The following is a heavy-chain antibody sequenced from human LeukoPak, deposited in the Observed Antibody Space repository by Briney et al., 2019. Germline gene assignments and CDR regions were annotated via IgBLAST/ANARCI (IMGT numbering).Heavy chain of an antibody. CDR3: AKDIGGYSFAAED. V-gene: IGHV3-43*02. CDR1: GLTPDDYA. CDR2: ISGDGGIT. J-gene: IGHJ4*02. D-gene: IGHD5-18*01. Sequence: PGGSLSLSCAVSGLTPDDYAMHWVRQGPGKGLEWVSLISGDGGITSYADSVKGRLTLSTDTSKNSMYLRMNSLRTEETAFYYCAKDIGGYSFAAEDWGQGTLVTVSS.